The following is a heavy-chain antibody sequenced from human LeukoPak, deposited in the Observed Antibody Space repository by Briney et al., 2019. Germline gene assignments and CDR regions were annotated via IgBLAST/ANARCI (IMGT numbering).Heavy chain of an antibody. D-gene: IGHD3-22*01. J-gene: IGHJ4*02. Sequence: SETLSLTCAVYGGSFSGYYWSWIRQPPGKGLEWIGEINHSGSTNYNPSLKSRVTVSVDTSKNQFSLKLSSVTAADTAVYYCARGPDYDSSGYQYYFDYWGQGTLVTVSS. CDR1: GGSFSGYY. CDR2: INHSGST. CDR3: ARGPDYDSSGYQYYFDY. V-gene: IGHV4-34*01.